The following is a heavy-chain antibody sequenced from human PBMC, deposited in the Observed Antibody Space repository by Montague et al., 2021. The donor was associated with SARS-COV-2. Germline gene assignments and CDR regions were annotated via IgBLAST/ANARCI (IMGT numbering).Heavy chain of an antibody. V-gene: IGHV4-31*03. D-gene: IGHD2-2*02. CDR3: ARVGIVVVPAAIVTLSYYYSMDV. Sequence: TLSLTCTVSGGSISSGGYYWGWIRQHPGKGLEWIGYIYYSGSTYYNPSLKSRVTISVDTSKNQFSLKLSSVTAADTAVYYCARVGIVVVPAAIVTLSYYYSMDVWGKGTTVTVSS. CDR2: IYYSGST. J-gene: IGHJ6*03. CDR1: GGSISSGGYY.